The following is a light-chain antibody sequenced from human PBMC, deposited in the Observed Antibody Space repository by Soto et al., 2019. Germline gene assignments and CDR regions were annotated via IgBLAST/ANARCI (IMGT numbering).Light chain of an antibody. CDR1: SSDVGGYNY. V-gene: IGLV2-8*01. CDR2: EVT. CDR3: SSYAGSNNWVV. Sequence: QSALTQPPSASGSPGQSVSISCTGTSSDVGGYNYVSWLQQHPGKAPKLMISEVTKRPSGVPDRFSGSKSGNTASLTVSGLQPEDEAVYYCSSYAGSNNWVVFGGGTKLTVL. J-gene: IGLJ2*01.